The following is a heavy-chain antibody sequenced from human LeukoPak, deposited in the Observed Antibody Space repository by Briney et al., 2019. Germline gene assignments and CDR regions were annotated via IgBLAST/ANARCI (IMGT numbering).Heavy chain of an antibody. Sequence: ASVKVSCKASGYTFTNYYMHWVRHAPGQGLEWMGIIIPSGGTTTYAHKFQDRVTMTRDTSTSTVYMEVSSLRPEDTAVYYCARPTSIIPASNVYYYYYAMDVWGQGTTVTVSS. V-gene: IGHV1-46*01. CDR3: ARPTSIIPASNVYYYYYAMDV. J-gene: IGHJ6*02. CDR1: GYTFTNYY. CDR2: IIPSGGTT. D-gene: IGHD2-2*01.